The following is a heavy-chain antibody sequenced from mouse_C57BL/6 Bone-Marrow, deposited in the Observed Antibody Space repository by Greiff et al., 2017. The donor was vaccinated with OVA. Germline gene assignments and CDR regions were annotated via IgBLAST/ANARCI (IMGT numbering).Heavy chain of an antibody. Sequence: EVQLQQSGAELVRPGASVKLSCTASGFNIKDAYMHWVKQRPEQGLEWIGWIDPENGDTEYASQFQGKATITADTSSNTAYLQLSSLTSEDTAVYYCTSYYYGSSFYAMDYWGQGTSVTVSS. D-gene: IGHD1-1*01. CDR2: IDPENGDT. J-gene: IGHJ4*01. CDR1: GFNIKDAY. V-gene: IGHV14-4*01. CDR3: TSYYYGSSFYAMDY.